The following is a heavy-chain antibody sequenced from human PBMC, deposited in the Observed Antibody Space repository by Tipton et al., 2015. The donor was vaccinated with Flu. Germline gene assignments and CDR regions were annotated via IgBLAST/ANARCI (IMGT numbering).Heavy chain of an antibody. V-gene: IGHV3-30*02. CDR3: TRRLVED. Sequence: GSLRLSCAASGFAFSGYGMHWVRQAPGKGLEWVAFIRHDESDKYYADSVKGRFTISRDNSKNALYLLINSLRVEDTAVYYCTRRLVEDWGQGTQVTVSS. J-gene: IGHJ4*02. CDR1: GFAFSGYG. CDR2: IRHDESDK.